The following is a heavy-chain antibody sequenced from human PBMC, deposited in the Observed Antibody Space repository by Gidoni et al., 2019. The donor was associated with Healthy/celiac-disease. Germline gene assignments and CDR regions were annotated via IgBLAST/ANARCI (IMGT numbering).Heavy chain of an antibody. CDR3: ARGTTVINLSAFDI. CDR1: GGSISSGDFY. Sequence: QGQLQESGPRLVRPSQTRSRTCSVSGGSISSGDFYWSGIRQPPGRGLEWIWYIYYSGSTYYHPSLQRRVTISVDTSKQQFSLRLRSVTAADTAVYYCARGTTVINLSAFDIWGQGTMVTASS. J-gene: IGHJ3*02. CDR2: IYYSGST. D-gene: IGHD4-17*01. V-gene: IGHV4-30-4*01.